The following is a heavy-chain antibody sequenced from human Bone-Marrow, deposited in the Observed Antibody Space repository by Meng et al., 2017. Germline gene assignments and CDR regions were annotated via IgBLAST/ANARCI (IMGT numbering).Heavy chain of an antibody. CDR1: GFTFSDSY. Sequence: GESLKISCAASGFTFSDSYMDWVRQAPGKGLEWVSALSGGGFTTYYADSVKGRFAISRHNSKNTLYLQMNSLRAEDTALYYCAKYSYGLGDYLDYWGQGALVTVSS. CDR2: LSGGGFTT. J-gene: IGHJ4*02. D-gene: IGHD3-10*01. V-gene: IGHV3-23*01. CDR3: AKYSYGLGDYLDY.